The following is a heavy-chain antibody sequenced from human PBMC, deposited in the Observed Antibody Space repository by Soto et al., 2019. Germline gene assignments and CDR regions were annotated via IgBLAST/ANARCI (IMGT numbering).Heavy chain of an antibody. CDR2: SRNKPNGYTT. Sequence: EVQLVESGGGLVQPGGSLRLSCAATGFALTNHYMDWVRQAPGQGLDWVGRSRNKPNGYTTDYASSGIGRFTISRDDSKNSLYLEMNSLKTDDTAVYCCVRVKHGDSVDAWGQGTLVTVSA. CDR3: VRVKHGDSVDA. J-gene: IGHJ5*02. D-gene: IGHD4-17*01. V-gene: IGHV3-72*01. CDR1: GFALTNHY.